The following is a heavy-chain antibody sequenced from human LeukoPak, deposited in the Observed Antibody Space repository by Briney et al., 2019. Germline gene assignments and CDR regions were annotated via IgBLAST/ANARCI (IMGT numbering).Heavy chain of an antibody. CDR3: ARDPYGSGSPNWFDP. Sequence: ASVKVSYKASGYTFTSYGISWVRQAPGQGLEWMGWISAYNGNTNYAQKLQGRVTMTTDTSTSTAYMELRSLRSDDTAVYYCARDPYGSGSPNWFDPWGQGTLVTVSS. J-gene: IGHJ5*02. CDR2: ISAYNGNT. D-gene: IGHD3-10*01. V-gene: IGHV1-18*01. CDR1: GYTFTSYG.